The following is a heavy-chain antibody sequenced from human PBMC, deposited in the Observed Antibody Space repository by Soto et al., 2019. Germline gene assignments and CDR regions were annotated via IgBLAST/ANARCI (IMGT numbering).Heavy chain of an antibody. D-gene: IGHD6-13*01. CDR2: ISGSGGST. V-gene: IGHV3-23*01. CDR1: GFTFSSYA. Sequence: PGGSLRLSCAASGFTFSSYAMSWVRQAPGKGLEWVSAISGSGGSTYYADSVKGRFTISRDNSKNTLYLQMNSLRAEDTAVYYCARDLWVNLAAAGTAPLAPWGQGTLVTVSS. J-gene: IGHJ5*02. CDR3: ARDLWVNLAAAGTAPLAP.